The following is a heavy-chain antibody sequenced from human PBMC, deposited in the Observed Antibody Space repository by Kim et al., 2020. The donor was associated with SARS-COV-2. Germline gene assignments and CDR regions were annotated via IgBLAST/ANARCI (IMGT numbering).Heavy chain of an antibody. Sequence: GKGGFTISRDNSKSIAYLQMNNLKTEDTAEYYCTRDRGDSVVVPAAFDYWGQGTLVTVSS. D-gene: IGHD2-2*01. V-gene: IGHV3-49*02. CDR3: TRDRGDSVVVPAAFDY. J-gene: IGHJ4*02.